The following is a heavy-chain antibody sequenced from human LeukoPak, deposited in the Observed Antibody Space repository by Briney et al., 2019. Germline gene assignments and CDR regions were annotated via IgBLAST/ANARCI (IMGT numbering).Heavy chain of an antibody. D-gene: IGHD3-22*01. V-gene: IGHV3-48*02. CDR3: ARVRPGLFLDY. Sequence: GGSLRLSCAASGFTFSSYSVNWVRQAPGKGLEWVSSMRSSSSSISYADSVKGRFTISRDNAKNSLYLQMNSLIDEDTAVYYCARVRPGLFLDYWGQGTLVTVSS. CDR1: GFTFSSYS. CDR2: MRSSSSSI. J-gene: IGHJ4*02.